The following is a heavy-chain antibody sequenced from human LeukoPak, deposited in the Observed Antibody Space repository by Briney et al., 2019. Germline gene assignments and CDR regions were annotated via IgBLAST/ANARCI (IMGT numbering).Heavy chain of an antibody. CDR1: GFTLSNYA. CDR2: ITFNGDDT. J-gene: IGHJ4*02. CDR3: ARSFGSGSYIDY. V-gene: IGHV3-64*01. D-gene: IGHD3-10*01. Sequence: GGSLRLSCEASGFTLSNYAMHWVRQAPGKGLEYVSGITFNGDDTDYGNSVKGRSTISRDSAKNTLYLQMGSLRAEDMAVYYCARSFGSGSYIDYWGQGTLVIVSS.